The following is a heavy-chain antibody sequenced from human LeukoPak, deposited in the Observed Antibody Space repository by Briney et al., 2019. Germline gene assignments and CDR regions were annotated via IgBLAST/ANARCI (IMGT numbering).Heavy chain of an antibody. D-gene: IGHD3-16*02. CDR1: GYTFTDYY. CDR2: INPDSGDT. J-gene: IGHJ4*02. CDR3: ARGEIIAFGGAISAFDY. Sequence: GASVKVSCKASGYTFTDYYMHWVRQTPGQGLEYMGWINPDSGDTNSAQKFQGRVTMTRNTPISTAYVELSSLRFDDTAVYYCARGEIIAFGGAISAFDYWGQGSLVTVSS. V-gene: IGHV1-2*02.